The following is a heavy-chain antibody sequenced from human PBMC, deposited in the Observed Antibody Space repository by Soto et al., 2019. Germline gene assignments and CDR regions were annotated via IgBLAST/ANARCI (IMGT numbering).Heavy chain of an antibody. V-gene: IGHV1-2*04. Sequence: GASVKVSCKASGYTFTGYYMHWVRQAPGQGLEWMGWINPNSGGTNYAQKFQGWVTMTRDTSISTAYMELSRLRSDDTAVYYCARGSGSYYYYYYGMDVWGQGTTVTV. J-gene: IGHJ6*02. CDR1: GYTFTGYY. CDR3: ARGSGSYYYYYYGMDV. CDR2: INPNSGGT. D-gene: IGHD1-26*01.